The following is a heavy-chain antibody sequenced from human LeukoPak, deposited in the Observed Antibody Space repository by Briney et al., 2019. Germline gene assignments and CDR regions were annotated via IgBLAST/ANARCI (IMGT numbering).Heavy chain of an antibody. D-gene: IGHD6-6*01. V-gene: IGHV4-34*01. J-gene: IGHJ6*03. Sequence: SETLSLTCAVYGGSFSGYYWSWTRQPPGKGLEWIGKINHSGSTNFNPSLKSRVTKSVDTSKNQFSLKLSSVTAADTAVHYCARGRIAAPPDYYYMDVWGKGTTVTVAS. CDR3: ARGRIAAPPDYYYMDV. CDR2: INHSGST. CDR1: GGSFSGYY.